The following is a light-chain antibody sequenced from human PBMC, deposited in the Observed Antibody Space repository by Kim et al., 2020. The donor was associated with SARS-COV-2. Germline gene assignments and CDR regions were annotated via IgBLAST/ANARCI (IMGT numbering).Light chain of an antibody. CDR3: HQYYYWPLT. Sequence: EIVMTQSPATLSVSPGERATLSCRASQSVSSSLAWYQQKPGQAPILLIYGASTRATGVPATFSGSGSGTEFTLTFSSLQSEDFAVYYCHQYYYWPLTFGGGTKVDIK. J-gene: IGKJ4*01. CDR2: GAS. V-gene: IGKV3-15*01. CDR1: QSVSSS.